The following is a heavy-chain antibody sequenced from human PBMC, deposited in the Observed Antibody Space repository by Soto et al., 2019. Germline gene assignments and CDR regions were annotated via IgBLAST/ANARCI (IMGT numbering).Heavy chain of an antibody. CDR1: GGSISSGDYY. D-gene: IGHD6-6*01. V-gene: IGHV4-30-4*01. CDR3: ARVDIYSSSSHPHYYYYGMDV. Sequence: PSETLSLTCTVSGGSISSGDYYWSWIRQPPGKGLEWIGYIYYSGSTYYNPSLKSRVTISVDTSKNQFSLKLSSVTAADTAVYYCARVDIYSSSSHPHYYYYGMDVWGQGTTVTVSS. CDR2: IYYSGST. J-gene: IGHJ6*02.